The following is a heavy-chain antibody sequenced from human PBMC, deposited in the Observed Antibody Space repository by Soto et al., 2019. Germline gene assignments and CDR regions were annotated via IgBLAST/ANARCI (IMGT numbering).Heavy chain of an antibody. V-gene: IGHV4-31*03. Sequence: TLSLTCTVSGGSISSGGYYLRWIRHHPGKGLEWIGYIYYSGSTYYNPSLKSRVTISVDTSKNQFSLKLSSVTAADTAVYQCERYRFSRGVMMSRDDYYGMDVWGQENTVTV. CDR3: ERYRFSRGVMMSRDDYYGMDV. J-gene: IGHJ6*01. CDR1: GGSISSGGYY. CDR2: IYYSGST. D-gene: IGHD3-3*01.